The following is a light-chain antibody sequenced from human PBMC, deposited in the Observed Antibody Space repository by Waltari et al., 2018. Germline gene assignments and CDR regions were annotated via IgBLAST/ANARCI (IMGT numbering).Light chain of an antibody. Sequence: EIVLTQSPGTLSLSPGERVTLSCRASQSVSRALAWYQQKPGQAPRLLMNGASSRATGISDRFSGSGSGTDFSLTISRLDPEDFAVYYCQHYVRLPATFGQGTKVEIK. CDR1: QSVSRA. V-gene: IGKV3-20*01. J-gene: IGKJ1*01. CDR2: GAS. CDR3: QHYVRLPAT.